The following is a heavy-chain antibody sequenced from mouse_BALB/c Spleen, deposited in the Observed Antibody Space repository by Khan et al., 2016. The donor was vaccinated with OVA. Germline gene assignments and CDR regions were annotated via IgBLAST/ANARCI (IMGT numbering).Heavy chain of an antibody. V-gene: IGHV1S137*01. J-gene: IGHJ3*01. Sequence: QIQLVQSGTDLVRPGVSVKISCKGSGYTFTEYAMNWVKESHEKSLEWIGVISTNYGDARYNQKFKGKATMTVDKSSSTAYMELARLTSEDSAISYCARDGSRSLFAYWGQGTLVTVSA. D-gene: IGHD1-1*01. CDR1: GYTFTEYA. CDR2: ISTNYGDA. CDR3: ARDGSRSLFAY.